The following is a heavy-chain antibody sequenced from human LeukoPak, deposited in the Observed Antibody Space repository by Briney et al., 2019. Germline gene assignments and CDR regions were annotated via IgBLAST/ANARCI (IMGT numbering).Heavy chain of an antibody. CDR2: ISPGDSDH. Sequence: GAALKTSGKGRGSGFVTYWIGWARRMSGKGLEWMAFISPGDSDHKYSPSFQSQVTISADKSISTAYLQWSSLQASDTAMYYCASGRYWGQGTLVTVSS. CDR3: ASGRY. CDR1: GSGFVTYW. J-gene: IGHJ4*02. V-gene: IGHV5-51*03.